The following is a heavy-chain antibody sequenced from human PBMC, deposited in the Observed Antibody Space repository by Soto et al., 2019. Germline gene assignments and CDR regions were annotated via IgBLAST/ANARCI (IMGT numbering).Heavy chain of an antibody. D-gene: IGHD4-17*01. CDR1: AASISSSDYF. Sequence: QLQLQEAGPGLVKPSETLSLTCTVSAASISSSDYFWGWIRQLPGKGLEWIGSIYYSGSTYYNLSLKSRVTISVDTAKNQFSLKLSSVTAADTAVYYCSRYYGGNDAFDIWGQGTMVTVSS. CDR2: IYYSGST. V-gene: IGHV4-39*01. J-gene: IGHJ3*02. CDR3: SRYYGGNDAFDI.